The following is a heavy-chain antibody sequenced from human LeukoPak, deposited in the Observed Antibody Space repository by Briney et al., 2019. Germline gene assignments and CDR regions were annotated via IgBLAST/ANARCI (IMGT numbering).Heavy chain of an antibody. V-gene: IGHV1-46*01. Sequence: RASVKVSCKASGYTFTSYYMHWVRQAPGQGLEWMGIINPSGSSTSYAQKFQGRVTMTRDTATSTVYMELNSLRSEDTAVYYCARASGSSSPLHYYYYYMDVWGKGTTVTVSS. CDR3: ARASGSSSPLHYYYYYMDV. D-gene: IGHD6-13*01. J-gene: IGHJ6*03. CDR1: GYTFTSYY. CDR2: INPSGSST.